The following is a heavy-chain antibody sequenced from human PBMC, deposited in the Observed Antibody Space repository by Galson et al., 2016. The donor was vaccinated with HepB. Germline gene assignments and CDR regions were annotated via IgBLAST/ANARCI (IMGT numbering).Heavy chain of an antibody. V-gene: IGHV2-5*02. J-gene: IGHJ4*02. Sequence: PALVKPTQTLSLTCPFSGFSLSTNGVGVAWIRQPPGKALEWLALIYWDDDKRHSPSLKTRLTITKATSKNQVVLTMTNMDPVDSGTYYCAHTTYFDFWSGYYPPYYLDYWGPGTLVTVSS. CDR2: IYWDDDK. CDR1: GFSLSTNGVG. CDR3: AHTTYFDFWSGYYPPYYLDY. D-gene: IGHD3-3*01.